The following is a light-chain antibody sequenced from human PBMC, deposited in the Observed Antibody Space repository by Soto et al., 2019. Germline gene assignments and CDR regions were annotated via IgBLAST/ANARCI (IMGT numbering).Light chain of an antibody. Sequence: QSALTQPASVSGSPGQSITISGTGTSSDVGSYNLVSWYQQHPGKAPKLMIYEGSKRPSGVSNRFSGSKSGNTASLTISGLQAEDEADYYFCSYARSSTYVFGTGTKLTVL. CDR2: EGS. CDR1: SSDVGSYNL. J-gene: IGLJ1*01. CDR3: CSYARSSTYV. V-gene: IGLV2-23*01.